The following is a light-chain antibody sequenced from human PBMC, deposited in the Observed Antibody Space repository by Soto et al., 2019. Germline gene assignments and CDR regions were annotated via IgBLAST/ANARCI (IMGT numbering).Light chain of an antibody. CDR1: RGDIGGYNY. CDR2: DVY. CDR3: SSYTSSTTLV. J-gene: IGLJ1*01. Sequence: QSVLTQPASVSASPGQSITISCTGTRGDIGGYNYVSWYQQHPGKAPKLMIYDVYHRPSGVSNRFSASKSGNTASLTISGLQAEDEADYYCSSYTSSTTLVFGTGTK. V-gene: IGLV2-14*03.